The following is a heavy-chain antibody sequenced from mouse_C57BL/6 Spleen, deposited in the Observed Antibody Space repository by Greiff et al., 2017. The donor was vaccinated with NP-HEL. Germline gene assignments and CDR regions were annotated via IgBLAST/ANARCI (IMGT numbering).Heavy chain of an antibody. CDR1: GYTFTSYW. V-gene: IGHV1-55*01. Sequence: QVQLQQPGAELVKPGASVKMSCKASGYTFTSYWITWVKRRPGQGLEWIGDIYPGSGSTNYNEKFKSKATLTVDTSSSTAYMQLSSLTSEDSAVYYCARDYSNYWYFDVWGTGTTVTVSS. CDR3: ARDYSNYWYFDV. J-gene: IGHJ1*03. CDR2: IYPGSGST. D-gene: IGHD2-5*01.